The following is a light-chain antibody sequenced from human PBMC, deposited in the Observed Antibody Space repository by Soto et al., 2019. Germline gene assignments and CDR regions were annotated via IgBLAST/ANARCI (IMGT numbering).Light chain of an antibody. J-gene: IGLJ1*01. Sequence: QSALTQPASVSGSPGQSITISCTGTSSDVGGYNYVSWYQQHPGKAPKLMIYEVSNRPSGVSNRFSGSKSGNTASLTISGLQAEDAADYYCSSYTSNSTLYVFGTGTKLTVL. CDR3: SSYTSNSTLYV. V-gene: IGLV2-14*01. CDR1: SSDVGGYNY. CDR2: EVS.